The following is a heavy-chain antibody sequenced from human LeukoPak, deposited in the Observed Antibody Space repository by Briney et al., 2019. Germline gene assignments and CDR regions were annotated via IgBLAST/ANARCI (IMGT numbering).Heavy chain of an antibody. Sequence: GGSLRLSCAASGFTFSSYSMNWVRQAPGKGLEWVSSISSSSSYIYYADSVKGRFTIPRDNAKNSLYLQMNSLRAEDTAVYYCADSGGYYGSGSLDYWGQGTLVTVSS. CDR3: ADSGGYYGSGSLDY. CDR2: ISSSSSYI. V-gene: IGHV3-21*01. CDR1: GFTFSSYS. D-gene: IGHD3-10*01. J-gene: IGHJ4*02.